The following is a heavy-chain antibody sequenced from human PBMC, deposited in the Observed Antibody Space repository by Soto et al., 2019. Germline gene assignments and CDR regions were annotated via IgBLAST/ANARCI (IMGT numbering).Heavy chain of an antibody. CDR1: GFTFSSYS. CDR2: ISSSSSYI. J-gene: IGHJ4*02. Sequence: EVQLVESGGGLVKPGGFLRLSCAASGFTFSSYSMNWVRQAPGKGLEWVSSISSSSSYIYYADSVKGRFTISRDNAKNSLYLQMNSLRAEDTAVYYCARSISGSYYTGGYWGQGPLVTVSS. D-gene: IGHD1-26*01. CDR3: ARSISGSYYTGGY. V-gene: IGHV3-21*01.